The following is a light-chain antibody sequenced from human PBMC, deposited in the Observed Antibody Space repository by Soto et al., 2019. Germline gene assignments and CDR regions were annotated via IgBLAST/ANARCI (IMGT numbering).Light chain of an antibody. CDR3: QQSYSTPWT. CDR1: QSISSY. V-gene: IGKV1-39*01. CDR2: AAS. Sequence: DIQMTPSPSSLSASVGDRVTITCRASQSISSYLNWYQQKPGKAPKLLIYAASSLQSGVPSRFSGSGSETDFTLTISSLQPEDFATYYCQQSYSTPWTFGQGTKVDIK. J-gene: IGKJ1*01.